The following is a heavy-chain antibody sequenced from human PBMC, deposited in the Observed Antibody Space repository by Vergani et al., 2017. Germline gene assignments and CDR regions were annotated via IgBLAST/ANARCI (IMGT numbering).Heavy chain of an antibody. Sequence: QLQLQESDPGLVKPSQTLSLTCAVSGGSISSGGYSWSWIRQPPGKGLEWIGYIYHSGSTYYNPSLKSRVTISVDRSKNQFSLKLSSVTAADTAVYYCASEDRYCSSTSCYQGWGQGTLVTVSS. CDR1: GGSISSGGYS. CDR2: IYHSGST. D-gene: IGHD2-2*01. J-gene: IGHJ4*02. V-gene: IGHV4-30-2*01. CDR3: ASEDRYCSSTSCYQG.